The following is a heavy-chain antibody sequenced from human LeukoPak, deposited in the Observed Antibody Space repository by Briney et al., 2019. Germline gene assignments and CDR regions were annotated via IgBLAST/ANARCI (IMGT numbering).Heavy chain of an antibody. CDR3: AKDPNGDHIGTFDI. J-gene: IGHJ3*02. V-gene: IGHV3-23*01. D-gene: IGHD4-17*01. Sequence: GGSLRLSCTTSKFNFNNYGLTWVRQAPGKGLEWVSSISGSGGSTQYAASAQGRFTISRDNSKNTLYLQMNSLRAEDTAVYYCAKDPNGDHIGTFDIWGQGTMVTVSS. CDR2: ISGSGGST. CDR1: KFNFNNYG.